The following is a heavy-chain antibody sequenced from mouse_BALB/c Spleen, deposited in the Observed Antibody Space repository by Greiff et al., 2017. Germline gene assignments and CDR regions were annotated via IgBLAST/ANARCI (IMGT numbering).Heavy chain of an antibody. CDR3: ARDAYYGSRVTYWYLDV. D-gene: IGHD1-1*01. Sequence: QVQLQQSGAELVKPGASVKLSCKASGYTFTEYIIHWVKQRPGQGLEWIGWFYPGSGSIKYNEKFKDKATLTAAKSSSTVDMELSRLTSEDSAVSFEARDAYYGSRVTYWYLDVWGAGTTVTVSS. V-gene: IGHV1-62-2*01. CDR2: FYPGSGSI. CDR1: GYTFTEYI. J-gene: IGHJ1*01.